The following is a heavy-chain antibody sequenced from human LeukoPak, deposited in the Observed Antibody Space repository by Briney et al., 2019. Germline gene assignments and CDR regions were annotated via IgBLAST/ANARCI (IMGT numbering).Heavy chain of an antibody. CDR1: GGSVTSGGFY. J-gene: IGHJ5*02. Sequence: SETLSLTCSVSGGSVTSGGFYWGWLRQPPGKGPEWVATIYYTGSTYYNPSINSRVTVSIDTSKNQFSLRLTSVTATDTAVYHCARHSGSGSLSRPFDPWGQGTLVTVSS. D-gene: IGHD3-10*01. CDR3: ARHSGSGSLSRPFDP. CDR2: IYYTGST. V-gene: IGHV4-39*01.